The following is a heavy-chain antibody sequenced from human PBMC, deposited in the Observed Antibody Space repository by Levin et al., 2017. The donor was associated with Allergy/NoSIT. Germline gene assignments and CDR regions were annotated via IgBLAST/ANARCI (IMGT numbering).Heavy chain of an antibody. CDR2: INHRGSA. V-gene: IGHV4-34*01. J-gene: IGHJ4*02. CDR1: GGSLSGYY. CDR3: ARLAGFSRGWYLPY. Sequence: SQTLSLTCAVSGGSLSGYYWTWIRQPPGKGLEWIGEINHRGSAAYNPSLNSRITMSVDMSKNQFSLNLISVTAADTAMYYCARLAGFSRGWYLPYWGQGTLVTVSS. D-gene: IGHD6-19*01.